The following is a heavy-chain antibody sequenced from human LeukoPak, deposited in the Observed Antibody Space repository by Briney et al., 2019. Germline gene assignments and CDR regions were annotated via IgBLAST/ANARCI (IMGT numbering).Heavy chain of an antibody. CDR3: TRHVLRRRGCSGGSCLFDY. Sequence: PGGSLRLSCAASGFTFSGSAMHWVRQASGKGLEWVGRIRSKANSYATAYAASVKGRFTISRDDSKNTAYLQMNSLKTEDTAVYYCTRHVLRRRGCSGGSCLFDYWGQGTLVTVSS. D-gene: IGHD2-15*01. CDR1: GFTFSGSA. J-gene: IGHJ4*02. V-gene: IGHV3-73*01. CDR2: IRSKANSYAT.